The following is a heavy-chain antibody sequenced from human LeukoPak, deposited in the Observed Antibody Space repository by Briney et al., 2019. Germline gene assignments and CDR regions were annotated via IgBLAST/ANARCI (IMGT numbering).Heavy chain of an antibody. CDR3: ARVIASGYYPGVFDY. J-gene: IGHJ4*02. D-gene: IGHD3-22*01. V-gene: IGHV3-23*01. CDR1: GFIFKSHA. CDR2: TSGSGGSR. Sequence: GGSLRLSCAASGFIFKSHAMSWVRQPPGKGLEWVSATSGSGGSRFYADSVKGRFTISRDNSKNTLYLQMNGLRAEDTAVYYCARVIASGYYPGVFDYWGQGTLVTVSS.